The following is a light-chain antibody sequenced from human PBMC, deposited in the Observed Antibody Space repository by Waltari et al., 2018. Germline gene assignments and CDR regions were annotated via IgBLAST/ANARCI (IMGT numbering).Light chain of an antibody. CDR2: PND. CDR1: SSNIGRNG. Sequence: QSVVTQPPSVSGTPGQGVTVPCSGCSSNIGRNGVSWYQQVPGTAPKLLIHPNDQRPSGVPDRFSGSKSGTSASLDISGLQSEDEAHYYCAAWDDSLSGRVFGGGTKVTVL. V-gene: IGLV1-44*01. CDR3: AAWDDSLSGRV. J-gene: IGLJ2*01.